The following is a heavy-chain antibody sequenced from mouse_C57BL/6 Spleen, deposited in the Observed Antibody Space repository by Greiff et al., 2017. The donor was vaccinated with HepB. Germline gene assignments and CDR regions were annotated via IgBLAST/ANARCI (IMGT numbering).Heavy chain of an antibody. J-gene: IGHJ1*03. CDR2: IDPSDSYT. D-gene: IGHD1-1*01. Sequence: VQLQQPGAELVKPGASVKLSCKASGYTFTSYWMQWVKQRPGQGLEWIGEIDPSDSYTNYNQKFKGKATLTVDTSSSTAYMQLSSLTSEDAAVYYCARRKITTVVNPRGYFDVWGTGTTVTVAS. CDR1: GYTFTSYW. CDR3: ARRKITTVVNPRGYFDV. V-gene: IGHV1-50*01.